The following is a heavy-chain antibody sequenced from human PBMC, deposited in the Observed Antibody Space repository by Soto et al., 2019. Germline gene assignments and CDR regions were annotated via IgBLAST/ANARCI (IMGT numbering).Heavy chain of an antibody. V-gene: IGHV3-23*01. CDR2: ISDYGGST. CDR1: GLTFDNFA. D-gene: IGHD3-3*02. CDR3: TKGIFGVAPYDAFDV. Sequence: EAQLLESGGGLVQPGGSLRLSCAASGLTFDNFAMSWVRQAPGKGLEWVSAISDYGGSTYYADSVKGRFTISRDNSKNTLYLQMNSLRAEDTAVYYCTKGIFGVAPYDAFDVWGQGTMVTVSS. J-gene: IGHJ3*01.